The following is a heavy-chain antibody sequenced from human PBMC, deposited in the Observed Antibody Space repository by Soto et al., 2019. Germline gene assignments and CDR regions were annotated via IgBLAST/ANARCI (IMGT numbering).Heavy chain of an antibody. V-gene: IGHV4-59*01. J-gene: IGHJ3*02. D-gene: IGHD3-3*01. Sequence: SETLSLTCTVSGGSISSYYWSWIRQPPGKGLEWIGYIYYSGSTNYNPSLKSRVTISVDTSKNQFSLKLSSVTAADTAVYYCARYTNTRPAKYYDFWSGYTYDAFDIWGQGTMVTVSS. CDR1: GGSISSYY. CDR3: ARYTNTRPAKYYDFWSGYTYDAFDI. CDR2: IYYSGST.